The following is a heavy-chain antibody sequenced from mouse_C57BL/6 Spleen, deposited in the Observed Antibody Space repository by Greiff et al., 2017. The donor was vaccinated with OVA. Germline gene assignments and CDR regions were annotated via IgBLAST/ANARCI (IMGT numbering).Heavy chain of an antibody. CDR2: IYPGDGDT. Sequence: VQLQQSGPELVKPGASVKISCKASGYAFSSSWMNWVKQRPGKGLEWIGRIYPGDGDTNYNGKFKGKATLTADKSSSTAYMQLSSLTSEDSAVYFCARCYYGSSPWYFDVWGTGTTVTVSS. V-gene: IGHV1-82*01. J-gene: IGHJ1*03. CDR1: GYAFSSSW. D-gene: IGHD1-1*01. CDR3: ARCYYGSSPWYFDV.